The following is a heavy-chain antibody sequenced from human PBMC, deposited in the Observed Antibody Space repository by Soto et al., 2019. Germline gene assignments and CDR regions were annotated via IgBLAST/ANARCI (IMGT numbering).Heavy chain of an antibody. D-gene: IGHD4-4*01. Sequence: GGSLRLSCAASGFNFSNYAMTWVRQAPGKGLEWVSAISGSDDYTFYSDSVKGRFTISRDNSKNTLFLHMNSLRAEDTALYYCAKTPFYSGQPYYFDYWGQGTLVTVSS. J-gene: IGHJ4*02. CDR2: ISGSDDYT. V-gene: IGHV3-23*01. CDR3: AKTPFYSGQPYYFDY. CDR1: GFNFSNYA.